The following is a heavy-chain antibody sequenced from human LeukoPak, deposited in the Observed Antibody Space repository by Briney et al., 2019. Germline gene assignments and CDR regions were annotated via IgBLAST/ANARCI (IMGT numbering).Heavy chain of an antibody. Sequence: GGSPRLSCAASGFTFSSYAMSWVRQAPGKGLEWVSTISDSGGSTYYADSVKGRFTISRDNSKNTLYLQMNSLRAEDTAVYYCARGRRMHVWGKGTTVTVSS. CDR3: ARGRRMHV. V-gene: IGHV3-23*01. J-gene: IGHJ6*04. CDR1: GFTFSSYA. CDR2: ISDSGGST.